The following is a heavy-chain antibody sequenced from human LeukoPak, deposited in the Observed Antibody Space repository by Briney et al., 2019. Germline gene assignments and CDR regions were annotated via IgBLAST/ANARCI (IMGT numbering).Heavy chain of an antibody. D-gene: IGHD1-1*01. V-gene: IGHV4-34*01. CDR2: INHSGST. CDR1: RGFFSGYY. CDR3: AGGPAGWIDKALRYFDY. J-gene: IGHJ4*02. Sequence: SETLSLTCAVYRGFFSGYYWSWIRQPPGKGLEWIGEINHSGSTNYNPSLKSRVTISVDTSKNQFSLKLSSVTAADTAVYYCAGGPAGWIDKALRYFDYWGQRTLVTVSS.